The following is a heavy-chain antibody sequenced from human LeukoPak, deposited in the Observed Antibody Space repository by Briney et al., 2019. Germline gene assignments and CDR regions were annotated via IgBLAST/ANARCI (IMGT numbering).Heavy chain of an antibody. CDR3: ARGSPWLSSAFDI. CDR2: IYYSGST. V-gene: IGHV4-31*03. Sequence: SETLSLTCTVSGGSISSGGYYWSWIRQHPGKGLEWVGYIYYSGSTYYNPSLKSRVTISVDTSKNQFSLKLSSVTAADTAVYYCARGSPWLSSAFDIWGQGTMVTVSS. CDR1: GGSISSGGYY. D-gene: IGHD3-22*01. J-gene: IGHJ3*02.